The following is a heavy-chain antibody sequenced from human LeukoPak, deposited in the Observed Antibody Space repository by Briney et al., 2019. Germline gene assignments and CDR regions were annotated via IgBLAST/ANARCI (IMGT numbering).Heavy chain of an antibody. J-gene: IGHJ6*02. CDR2: INHSGST. Sequence: SETLSLTCAVYGGSFSGYYWSWIRQPPGKGLEWIGEINHSGSTNYNPSLKSRVTISVDTSKNQFSLKLSSVTAADTAVYYCARVGITIFGDVHYYYGMDVWGQGTTVTVSS. CDR3: ARVGITIFGDVHYYYGMDV. V-gene: IGHV4-34*01. D-gene: IGHD3-3*01. CDR1: GGSFSGYY.